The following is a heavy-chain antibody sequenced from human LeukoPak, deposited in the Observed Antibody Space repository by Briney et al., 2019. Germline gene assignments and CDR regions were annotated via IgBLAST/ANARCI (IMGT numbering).Heavy chain of an antibody. CDR1: GFTFSSYD. CDR2: ISRTGTTI. Sequence: PGGSLRLSCTASGFTFSSYDMNWVRQAPGKGLEWVSYISRTGTTIFYADSVKGRFTISRDNAKNSLYLQMFSLRAEDTAVYYCARDLRPPLLPPPGYFDSWGQGTLVTVSS. D-gene: IGHD4-17*01. V-gene: IGHV3-48*03. J-gene: IGHJ4*02. CDR3: ARDLRPPLLPPPGYFDS.